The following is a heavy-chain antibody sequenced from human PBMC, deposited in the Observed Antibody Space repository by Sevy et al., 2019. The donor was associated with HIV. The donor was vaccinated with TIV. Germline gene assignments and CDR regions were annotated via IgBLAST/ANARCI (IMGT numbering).Heavy chain of an antibody. CDR2: INGDGTIT. V-gene: IGHV3-74*01. Sequence: GGSLRLSCAASGFTFSSYWMHWVRQAPGRGLVWVARINGDGTITDYADSGKGRFSISRDNAKSTLYLQMKSLRAEDTAIYFCSREGFGYSYTLWGQGTLVTVSS. D-gene: IGHD5-18*01. J-gene: IGHJ4*02. CDR1: GFTFSSYW. CDR3: SREGFGYSYTL.